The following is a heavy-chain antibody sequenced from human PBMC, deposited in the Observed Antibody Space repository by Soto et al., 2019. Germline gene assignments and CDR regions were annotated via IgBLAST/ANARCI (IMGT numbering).Heavy chain of an antibody. V-gene: IGHV1-69*08. D-gene: IGHD2-15*01. Sequence: QVQLVQSGAEVKKPGSSVKVSCTASGGTFSSYTISWVRQAPGQGLEWMGRIIPILGIANYAQKFQGRVTITADKSTSTAYMELSSLRSEDTAVYYCAREMELGYWAYRNLYYFDYWGQGTLVTVSS. CDR1: GGTFSSYT. J-gene: IGHJ4*02. CDR2: IIPILGIA. CDR3: AREMELGYWAYRNLYYFDY.